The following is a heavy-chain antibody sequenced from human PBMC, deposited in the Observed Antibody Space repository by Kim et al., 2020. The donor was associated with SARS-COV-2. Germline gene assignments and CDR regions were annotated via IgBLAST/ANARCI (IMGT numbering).Heavy chain of an antibody. D-gene: IGHD3-10*01. V-gene: IGHV3-74*01. J-gene: IGHJ4*02. CDR1: GFSFSSYW. CDR2: INTDGSST. CDR3: ARDSGRIVDY. Sequence: GGSLRLSCAASGFSFSSYWMHWVRQAPGKGLVWVSRINTDGSSTGYADSVKGRFTISKDNAKNTVYLQMSSLRADDTAVYYCARDSGRIVDYWGQGNLGT.